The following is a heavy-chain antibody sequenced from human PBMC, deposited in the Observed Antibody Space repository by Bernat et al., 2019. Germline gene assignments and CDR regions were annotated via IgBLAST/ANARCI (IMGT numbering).Heavy chain of an antibody. CDR1: GFTFSSYG. Sequence: QVQLVESGGGVVQPGRSLRLSCAASGFTFSSYGMHWVRQAPGKGLEWVAVIWYDGSNKYYADSVKGRFTISRDNSKNTLYLQMNSLRAEDTAVYYCPRERIAAAGTGMDVWGKGTTVTVSS. V-gene: IGHV3-33*01. D-gene: IGHD6-13*01. CDR2: IWYDGSNK. J-gene: IGHJ6*04. CDR3: PRERIAAAGTGMDV.